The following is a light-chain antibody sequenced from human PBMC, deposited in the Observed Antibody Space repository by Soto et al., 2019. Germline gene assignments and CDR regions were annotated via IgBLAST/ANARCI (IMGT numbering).Light chain of an antibody. CDR1: QSISSY. CDR2: AAS. CDR3: QQSYSTPRT. V-gene: IGKV1-39*01. J-gene: IGKJ1*01. Sequence: DIPMTQSPSSLSASVGDSVTITCRASQSISSYLNWYQQKPGKAPKLLIYAASSLQSGVPSRLSGCGSGTDFTLTISSLQPEDFATYYCQQSYSTPRTFGQGTKVEIK.